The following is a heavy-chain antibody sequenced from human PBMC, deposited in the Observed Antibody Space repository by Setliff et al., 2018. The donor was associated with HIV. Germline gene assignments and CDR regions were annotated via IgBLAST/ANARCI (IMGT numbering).Heavy chain of an antibody. CDR2: IYYSGNTYYYGGST. CDR1: GGSFSGFY. CDR3: ARHDTEYSSYPIDY. D-gene: IGHD6-6*01. V-gene: IGHV4-34*01. Sequence: SETLSLTCAVYGGSFSGFYWSWIRQPPGKGLEWIGSIYYSGNTYYYGGSTYYNPSLKSRVTISVDTSKNQFSLKLSSVTAADTAVYYCARHDTEYSSYPIDYWGQGNLVTVSS. J-gene: IGHJ4*02.